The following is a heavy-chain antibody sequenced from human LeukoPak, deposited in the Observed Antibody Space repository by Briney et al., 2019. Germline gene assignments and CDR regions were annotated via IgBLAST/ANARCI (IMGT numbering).Heavy chain of an antibody. CDR2: IYSGGST. V-gene: IGHV3-66*01. Sequence: PGGPLRLSCAASGFTVSSNYMSWVRQAPGKGLDWVSVIYSGGSTYYADSVKGRFTISRDNSKNTLYLQMNSLRAEDTAVYYCASSQDLNPWGQGTLVTVSS. CDR1: GFTVSSNY. CDR3: ASSQDLNP. J-gene: IGHJ5*02.